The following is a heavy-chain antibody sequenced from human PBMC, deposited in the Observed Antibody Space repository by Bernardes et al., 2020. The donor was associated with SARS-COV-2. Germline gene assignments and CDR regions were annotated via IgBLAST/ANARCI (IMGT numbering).Heavy chain of an antibody. CDR2: LYYTGST. V-gene: IGHV4-59*01. J-gene: IGHJ4*02. CDR1: GGSISAYY. Sequence: SETLSLTCTVSGGSISAYYWSWFRQPPGKGLEWIGSLYYTGSTNYNPSLQSRVTISVDTSKNQFSLKLSSVTAADTAVYYCARGFDYWGQGILVTVSS. CDR3: ARGFDY.